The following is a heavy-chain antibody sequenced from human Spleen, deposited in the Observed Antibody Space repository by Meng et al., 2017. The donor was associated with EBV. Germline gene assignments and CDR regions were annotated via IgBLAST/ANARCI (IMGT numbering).Heavy chain of an antibody. Sequence: QVQLQQWGAGLLKPSETLSLTCAVYGSSFGGSYWNWIRQPPGKGLEWIGEINHSGSTNYNPSLKSRVTISVDTSKKQFSLKLSSVTAADSAVFYCARGREDGSGSYRLLDYWGQGTLVTVYS. CDR1: GSSFGGSY. J-gene: IGHJ4*02. D-gene: IGHD3-10*01. CDR3: ARGREDGSGSYRLLDY. CDR2: INHSGST. V-gene: IGHV4-34*01.